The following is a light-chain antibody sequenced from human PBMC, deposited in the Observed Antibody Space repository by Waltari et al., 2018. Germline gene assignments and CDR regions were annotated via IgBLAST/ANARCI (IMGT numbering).Light chain of an antibody. CDR2: GAS. Sequence: DIQMTQSPSSLAASVGDRVTITCRASQGISKFLAWFRQKPGKAPESRCYGASSLQSGVPSRFSGSGSGTDFTLTISSLQPEDFASYYCQQYKTFPLTFGGGTKVEIK. CDR1: QGISKF. CDR3: QQYKTFPLT. V-gene: IGKV1-16*01. J-gene: IGKJ4*01.